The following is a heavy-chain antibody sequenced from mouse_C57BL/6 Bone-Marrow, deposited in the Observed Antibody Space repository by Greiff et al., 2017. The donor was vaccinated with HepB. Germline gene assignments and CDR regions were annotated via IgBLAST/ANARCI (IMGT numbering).Heavy chain of an antibody. Sequence: QVQLKESGAELVRPGASVTLSCKASGYTFTDYEMHWVKQTPVHGLEWIGAIDPETGGTAYNQKFKGKAILTADKSSSTAYMELRSLTSEDSAVYYCTRPQTAQATALDYWGQGTTLTVSS. CDR3: TRPQTAQATALDY. V-gene: IGHV1-15*01. CDR1: GYTFTDYE. J-gene: IGHJ2*01. D-gene: IGHD3-2*02. CDR2: IDPETGGT.